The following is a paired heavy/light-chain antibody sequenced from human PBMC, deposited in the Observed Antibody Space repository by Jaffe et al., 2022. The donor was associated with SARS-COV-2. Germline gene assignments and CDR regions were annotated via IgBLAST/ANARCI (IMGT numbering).Light chain of an antibody. CDR1: QSVLYSSNNKNY. CDR3: QQYYSTPLT. CDR2: WAS. Sequence: DIVMTQSPDSLAVSLGERATINCKSSQSVLYSSNNKNYLAWYQQKPGQPPKLLIYWASTRESGVPDRFSGSGSGTDFTLTISSLQAEDVAVYYCQQYYSTPLTFGQGTRLEIK. J-gene: IGKJ5*01. V-gene: IGKV4-1*01.
Heavy chain of an antibody. CDR2: ISWNSGSI. Sequence: EVQLVESGGGLVQPGRSLRLSCAASGFTFDDYAMHWVRQAPGKGLEWVSGISWNSGSIGYADSVKGRFTISRDNAKNSLYLQMNSLRAEDTALYYCAKGSWDSSGWYMGGYFDYWGQGTLVTVSS. D-gene: IGHD6-19*01. CDR3: AKGSWDSSGWYMGGYFDY. CDR1: GFTFDDYA. J-gene: IGHJ4*02. V-gene: IGHV3-9*01.